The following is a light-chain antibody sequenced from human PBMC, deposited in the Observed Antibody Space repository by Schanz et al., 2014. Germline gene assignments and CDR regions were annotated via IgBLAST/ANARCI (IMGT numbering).Light chain of an antibody. V-gene: IGKV3D-15*01. CDR1: QSVSSN. J-gene: IGKJ2*01. Sequence: EIVMTQSPATLSVSPGERATLSCRASQSVSSNLAWYQQKPGQAPRLLIYDASNRATGIPARFSGSGSGTDFTLTISGLEPEDFAVYYCQQYGSSPPYTFGQGTKLEIK. CDR2: DAS. CDR3: QQYGSSPPYT.